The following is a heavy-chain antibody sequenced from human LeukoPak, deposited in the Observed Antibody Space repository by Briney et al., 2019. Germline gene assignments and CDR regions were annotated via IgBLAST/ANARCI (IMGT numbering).Heavy chain of an antibody. CDR1: AFTFSSCG. CDR2: IPYDGSNK. V-gene: IGHV3-30*02. Sequence: GGSLRLSCAASAFTFSSCGMYWVRQAPGKGLGWVAFIPYDGSNKYYADSVKGRFTISRDNSKNTLYLQMNSLRTEDTALYYCARGGYYYDSRAYYVVDYWGQGTLVTVSS. J-gene: IGHJ4*02. D-gene: IGHD3-22*01. CDR3: ARGGYYYDSRAYYVVDY.